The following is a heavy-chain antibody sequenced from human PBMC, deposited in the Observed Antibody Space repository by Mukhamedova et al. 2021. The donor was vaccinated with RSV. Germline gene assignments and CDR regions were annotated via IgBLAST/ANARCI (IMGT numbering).Heavy chain of an antibody. J-gene: IGHJ3*02. CDR3: AKRADSSVYPDAFDI. D-gene: IGHD3-22*01. V-gene: IGHV3-23*01. Sequence: AISGSGGSTYYADSVKGRFTISRDNSKNTLYLQMNSLRAEDTAVYYCAKRADSSVYPDAFDIWGQGTMVTVSS. CDR2: ISGSGGST.